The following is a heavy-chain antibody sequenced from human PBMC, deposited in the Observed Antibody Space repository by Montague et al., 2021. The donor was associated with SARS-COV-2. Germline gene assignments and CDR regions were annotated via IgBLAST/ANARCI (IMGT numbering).Heavy chain of an antibody. CDR2: NYYSGXT. J-gene: IGHJ6*02. CDR1: GGSISSSSYY. V-gene: IGHV4-39*07. D-gene: IGHD6-13*01. CDR3: ARVGRQQLVRLSGMDV. Sequence: SETLSLTCTVSGGSISSSSYYWGWIRQPAGKGLEWIGSNYYSGXTXYXXXXKXRVTISVDTSKNQFSLKLSSVTAADTAVYYCARVGRQQLVRLSGMDVWGQGTTVTVSS.